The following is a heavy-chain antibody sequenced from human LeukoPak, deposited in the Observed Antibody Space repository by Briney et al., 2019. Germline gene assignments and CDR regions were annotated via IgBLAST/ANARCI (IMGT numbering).Heavy chain of an antibody. CDR1: GFTFDDYA. V-gene: IGHV3-9*01. J-gene: IGHJ4*02. D-gene: IGHD3-9*01. CDR2: ISWNSGSI. Sequence: PGRSLRLSCAASGFTFDDYAMHWVRQASGKGLEWVSGISWNSGSIGYADSVKGRFTISRDNAKNSLYLQMNSLRAEDTALYYCAKIRGGVLTGYYDYWGQGTLVTVSS. CDR3: AKIRGGVLTGYYDY.